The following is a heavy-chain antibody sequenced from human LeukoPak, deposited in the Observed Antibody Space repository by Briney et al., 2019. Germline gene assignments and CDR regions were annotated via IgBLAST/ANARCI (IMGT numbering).Heavy chain of an antibody. CDR1: GYTFTGYY. D-gene: IGHD3-22*01. Sequence: ASVKVSCKASGYTFTGYYMHWVRQAPGQGLEWMGWISAYNGNTNYAQKLQGRATMTTDTSTSTAYMELRSLRSDDTAVYYCARDVKSYYYDSSGYRWDYWGQGTLVTVSS. CDR2: ISAYNGNT. V-gene: IGHV1-18*04. CDR3: ARDVKSYYYDSSGYRWDY. J-gene: IGHJ4*02.